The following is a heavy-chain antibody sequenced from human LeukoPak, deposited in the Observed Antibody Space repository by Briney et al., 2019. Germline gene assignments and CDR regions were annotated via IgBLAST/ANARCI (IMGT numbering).Heavy chain of an antibody. Sequence: PGGSLRLSCAASAFTFSDYYMSWVRQAPGKGLEWVSVIYSGGSTYYADSVKGRFTISRDNSKNTLYLQMNSLRAEDTAVYYCARGPDYGDPPFYFDYWGQGTLVTVSS. CDR1: AFTFSDYY. CDR2: IYSGGST. J-gene: IGHJ4*02. V-gene: IGHV3-53*01. D-gene: IGHD4-17*01. CDR3: ARGPDYGDPPFYFDY.